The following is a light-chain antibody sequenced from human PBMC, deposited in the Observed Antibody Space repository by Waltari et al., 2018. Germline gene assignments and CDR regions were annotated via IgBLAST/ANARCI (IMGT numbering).Light chain of an antibody. J-gene: IGKJ4*01. CDR1: QSLLFSSNNKNY. V-gene: IGKV4-1*01. CDR2: WAS. Sequence: DLLMTQSPDSLAVPLGARPTINCKPSQSLLFSSNNKNYLAWYQQKPGQPPKLLIYWASIRESGVPDRFSGSGSGTDFTLTISSLQAEDVAVYYCQQYDTTPLTFGGGTKVEIK. CDR3: QQYDTTPLT.